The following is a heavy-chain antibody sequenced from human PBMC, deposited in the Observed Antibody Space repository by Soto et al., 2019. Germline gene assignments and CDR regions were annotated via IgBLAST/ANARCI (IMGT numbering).Heavy chain of an antibody. D-gene: IGHD1-7*01. J-gene: IGHJ6*02. Sequence: GASLKISCKGSGYSFTSYWISWVRQMPGKGLEWMGRIDPSDSYTNYSPSFQGHVTISADKSISTAYLQWSSLKASDTAMYYCARHPATTFSYYYYGMDVWGQGTTVTVSS. CDR1: GYSFTSYW. CDR2: IDPSDSYT. CDR3: ARHPATTFSYYYYGMDV. V-gene: IGHV5-10-1*01.